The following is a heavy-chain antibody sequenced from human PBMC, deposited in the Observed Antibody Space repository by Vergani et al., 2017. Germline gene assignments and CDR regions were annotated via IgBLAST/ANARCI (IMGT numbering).Heavy chain of an antibody. CDR3: ARDREYCTNGVCQMRWFDP. J-gene: IGHJ5*02. Sequence: QVQLQESGPGLVKPSQTLSLSCTVSGGSVRTSIGYYWTWIRQPAGKTLEWIGEIFSSGTTNYNPSFKNRVTMSVDTSKNQFSLKLSSVTAADTAVYYCARDREYCTNGVCQMRWFDPWGQGTLVTVSS. V-gene: IGHV4-61*02. D-gene: IGHD2-8*01. CDR1: GGSVRTSIGYY. CDR2: IFSSGTT.